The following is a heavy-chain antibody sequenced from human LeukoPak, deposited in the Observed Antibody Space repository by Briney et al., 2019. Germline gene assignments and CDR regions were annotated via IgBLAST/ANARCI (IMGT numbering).Heavy chain of an antibody. J-gene: IGHJ4*02. CDR2: INHSGST. D-gene: IGHD2-2*01. CDR3: ARFTNGFDY. CDR1: GGSFSGYY. V-gene: IGHV4-34*01. Sequence: PSETLSLTCAVYGGSFSGYYWSWIRQPSGKGLEWIGEINHSGSTNYNPSLKSRVTISVDTSKNQFSLMLSSVTAADTAVYYCARFTNGFDYWGQGTLVTVSS.